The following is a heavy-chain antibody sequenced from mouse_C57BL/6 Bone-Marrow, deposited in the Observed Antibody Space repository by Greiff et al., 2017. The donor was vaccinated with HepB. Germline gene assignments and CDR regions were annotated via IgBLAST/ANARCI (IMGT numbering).Heavy chain of an antibody. CDR3: AREDTTVVLDY. J-gene: IGHJ2*01. CDR2: INYDGSST. CDR1: GFTFSDYY. Sequence: EVKVVESEGGLVQPGRSMKLSCTASGFTFSDYYMAWVRQVPEKGLEWVANINYDGSSTYYLDSLKSRFIISRDNAKNILYLQMSSLKSEDTATYYCAREDTTVVLDYWGQGTTLTVSS. V-gene: IGHV5-16*01. D-gene: IGHD1-1*01.